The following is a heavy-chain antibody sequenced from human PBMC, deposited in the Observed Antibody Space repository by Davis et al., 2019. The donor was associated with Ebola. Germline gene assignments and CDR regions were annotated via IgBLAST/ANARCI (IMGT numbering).Heavy chain of an antibody. Sequence: ASVKVSCKASGYTFTNYYMHWVRQAPGQGLEWMGMINPNDGRTIYAQKFQVRVTVTRDTSTTTVYMDLSSLRSEDTALYYCTTPGGQDSGYDVFDIWAKGQWSPSLQ. J-gene: IGHJ3*02. V-gene: IGHV1-46*03. D-gene: IGHD5-12*01. CDR3: TTPGGQDSGYDVFDI. CDR1: GYTFTNYY. CDR2: INPNDGRT.